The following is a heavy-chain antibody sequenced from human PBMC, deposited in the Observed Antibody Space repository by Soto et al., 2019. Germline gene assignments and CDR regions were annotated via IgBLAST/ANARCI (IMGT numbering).Heavy chain of an antibody. Sequence: QLQLQESGPGLVKPSETLSLTCTVSDGSISGNTYYWGWIRQPPGKGLEWIGTVYYSGSTYYNPSLKSRVTMSVDTSRNQFSLKLSSVTAADTAVYYCASPGGYCRDGSCYQYFDDWGQGTLVTVSS. J-gene: IGHJ4*02. CDR3: ASPGGYCRDGSCYQYFDD. V-gene: IGHV4-39*01. CDR1: DGSISGNTYY. CDR2: VYYSGST. D-gene: IGHD2-15*01.